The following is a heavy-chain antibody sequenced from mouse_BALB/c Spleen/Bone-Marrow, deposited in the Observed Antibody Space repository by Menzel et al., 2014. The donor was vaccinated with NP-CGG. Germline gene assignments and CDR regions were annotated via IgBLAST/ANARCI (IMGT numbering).Heavy chain of an antibody. V-gene: IGHV2-9*02. CDR2: IWAGGST. J-gene: IGHJ1*01. CDR3: ARKDYGSRGGYFDV. Sequence: QVHVKQSGPGLVAPSQSLSITCTVSGFSLTSYGVHWVRQPPGKGLEWLGLIWAGGSTNYNSALMSRLSISNDNSKSQVFLKMNSLQTDDTAMYYCARKDYGSRGGYFDVWGAGTTVTVSS. D-gene: IGHD1-1*01. CDR1: GFSLTSYG.